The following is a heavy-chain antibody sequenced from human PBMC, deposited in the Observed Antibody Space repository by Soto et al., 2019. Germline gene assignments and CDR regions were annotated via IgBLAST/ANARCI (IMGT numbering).Heavy chain of an antibody. CDR2: IIPIFGTA. D-gene: IGHD2-15*01. CDR3: ARDREDIVVVVYGVLRQYYFDY. V-gene: IGHV1-69*06. CDR1: GGTFSSYA. Sequence: QVQLVQSGAEVKKPGSSVKVSCKASGGTFSSYAISWVRQAPGQGLEWMGGIIPIFGTANYAQKFQGRVTITADKSTSTAYMELSSLRSEDTAVYYCARDREDIVVVVYGVLRQYYFDYWGEGTLVTVSS. J-gene: IGHJ4*02.